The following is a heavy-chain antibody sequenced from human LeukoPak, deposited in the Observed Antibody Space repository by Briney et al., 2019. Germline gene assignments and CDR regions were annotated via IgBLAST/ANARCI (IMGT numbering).Heavy chain of an antibody. V-gene: IGHV3-23*01. J-gene: IGHJ4*02. CDR2: ISGSGGST. CDR1: GFTFSSYA. Sequence: PGGSLRLSCAASGFTFSSYAMSWVRQAPGKGLEWVSAISGSGGSTYYADSVKGRFTISRDNSKNTLYLQMNSLRAEDTAVYYCAREGFSGIVATITLLDYWGQGTLVTVSS. CDR3: AREGFSGIVATITLLDY. D-gene: IGHD5-12*01.